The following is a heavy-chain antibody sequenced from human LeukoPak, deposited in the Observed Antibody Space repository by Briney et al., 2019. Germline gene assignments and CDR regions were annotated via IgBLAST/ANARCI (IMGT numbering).Heavy chain of an antibody. CDR1: GFTFSSCG. CDR3: AKRGPIYSSSPGNYFDY. Sequence: GGSLRLSCAASGFTFSSCGMTWVRQAPGKGLEWVSSISGSDDGTYYADSVKGRYTISRDNSKNTLYLQMNSLRAEDTAVYYCAKRGPIYSSSPGNYFDYWGQGTLVTVSS. J-gene: IGHJ4*02. V-gene: IGHV3-23*01. CDR2: ISGSDDGT. D-gene: IGHD6-6*01.